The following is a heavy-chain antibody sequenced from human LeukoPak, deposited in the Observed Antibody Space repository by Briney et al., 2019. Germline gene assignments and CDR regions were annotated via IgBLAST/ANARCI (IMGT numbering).Heavy chain of an antibody. D-gene: IGHD3-10*01. CDR2: ITPIFHTT. J-gene: IGHJ3*02. CDR1: GYTFINYE. Sequence: AASVKVSCKASGYTFINYEINWVRQAPGQGLEWMGGITPIFHTTNYAQKFQGRVTITTDESTSTAYMELSSLGSEDTAVYYCASPVGFKYGSDDFAIXGQGTLXTVSS. V-gene: IGHV1-69*05. CDR3: ASPVGFKYGSDDFAI.